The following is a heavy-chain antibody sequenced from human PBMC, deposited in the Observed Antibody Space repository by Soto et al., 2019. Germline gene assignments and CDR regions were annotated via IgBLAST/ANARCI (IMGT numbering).Heavy chain of an antibody. CDR2: INPNSGGT. CDR3: ARDLREAIAAAE. V-gene: IGHV1-2*02. D-gene: IGHD6-13*01. J-gene: IGHJ4*02. Sequence: ASVKVSCKASGYTFTGYYMHWVRQAPGQGLEWMGWINPNSGGTNYAQKFQGRVTMTRDTSISTAYMELSRLRSGDTAVYYCARDLREAIAAAEWGQGTLVTVSS. CDR1: GYTFTGYY.